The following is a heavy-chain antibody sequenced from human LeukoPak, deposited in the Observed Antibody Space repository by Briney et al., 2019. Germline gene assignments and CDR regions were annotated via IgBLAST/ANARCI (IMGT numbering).Heavy chain of an antibody. D-gene: IGHD3-10*02. CDR1: GGSISSRSYY. J-gene: IGHJ5*02. Sequence: PSETLSLTCTVSGGSISSRSYYWGWLRQPPGKGLEWIASIFYSGSTYHNPSLKSRVTISVDTSKSQFSLKLSSVTAADTAVYFCARHPPKAYVSDWFDPWGQGTLVTVSS. CDR3: ARHPPKAYVSDWFDP. V-gene: IGHV4-39*01. CDR2: IFYSGST.